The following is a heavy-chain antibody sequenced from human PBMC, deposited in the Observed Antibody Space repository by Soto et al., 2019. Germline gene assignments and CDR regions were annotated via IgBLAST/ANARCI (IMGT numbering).Heavy chain of an antibody. CDR3: AKILVHRNSSWFPHY. CDR2: ITGSGGNT. V-gene: IGHV3-23*01. J-gene: IGHJ4*02. CDR1: GFTFSSYA. Sequence: EVQLLESGGGLVQPGESLRLSCAASGFTFSSYAMSWVRQAPGKGLEWVSLITGSGGNTYYGDSVKGRFTLSRDNSRNTLYLQMNSLRVEDTAVYYCAKILVHRNSSWFPHYWGQGTLVTVSS. D-gene: IGHD6-13*01.